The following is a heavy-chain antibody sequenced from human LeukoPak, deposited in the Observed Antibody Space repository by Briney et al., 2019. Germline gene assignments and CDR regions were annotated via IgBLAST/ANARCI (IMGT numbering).Heavy chain of an antibody. CDR2: IIPIFGTA. Sequence: GASVKVSCKASGGTFSSYALSWVRQAPGQGLEWMGGIIPIFGTANYAQKFQGRVTITADESTSTAYMELISLRSEDTAVYYCARGPTMVLYYFDYWGQGTLVTVSS. V-gene: IGHV1-69*13. CDR3: ARGPTMVLYYFDY. D-gene: IGHD3-10*01. J-gene: IGHJ4*02. CDR1: GGTFSSYA.